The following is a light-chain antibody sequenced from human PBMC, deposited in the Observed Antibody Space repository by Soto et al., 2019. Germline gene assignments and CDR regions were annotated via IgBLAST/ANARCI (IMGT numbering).Light chain of an antibody. CDR2: IDH. V-gene: IGLV1-44*01. CDR1: SSNIEGNT. J-gene: IGLJ7*01. Sequence: QSALTQPTSLSGTPGQSVTISWSGSSSNIEGNTVHWYQHHPGTAPKLLIYIDHNRPSGIPDRFSGSKSGTSASLAISGLQSEDEADYYCATWDDDLSAAVFGGGTQLTVL. CDR3: ATWDDDLSAAV.